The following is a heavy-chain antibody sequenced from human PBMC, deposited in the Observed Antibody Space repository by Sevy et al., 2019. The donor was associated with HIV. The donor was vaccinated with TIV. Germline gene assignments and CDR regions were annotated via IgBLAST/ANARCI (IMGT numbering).Heavy chain of an antibody. J-gene: IGHJ6*02. D-gene: IGHD3-10*01. Sequence: ASVKVSCKASGYTFSSYGISWVRQAPGQGLEWMGWISDYNGYPNYAHKFQGRVTMSTETSTRTAYMELRSLGSDDTAVYFCAREGYYYRSGTYRPPNYYGMDVWGQGTAVTVSS. CDR1: GYTFSSYG. CDR2: ISDYNGYP. V-gene: IGHV1-18*01. CDR3: AREGYYYRSGTYRPPNYYGMDV.